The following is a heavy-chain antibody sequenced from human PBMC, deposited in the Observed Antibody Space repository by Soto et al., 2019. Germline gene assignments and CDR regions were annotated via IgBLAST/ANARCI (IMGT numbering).Heavy chain of an antibody. CDR1: GFTFSSYA. V-gene: IGHV3-64D*08. Sequence: GGSLRLSCSASGFTFSSYAMHWVRQAPGKGLEYVSAISSNGGSTYYADSVKGRFTISRDNSKNTLYLQMSSLRAEDTAVYYCVSRPVVDTAMVLPPVYWGQGTLVTVSS. J-gene: IGHJ4*02. D-gene: IGHD5-18*01. CDR2: ISSNGGST. CDR3: VSRPVVDTAMVLPPVY.